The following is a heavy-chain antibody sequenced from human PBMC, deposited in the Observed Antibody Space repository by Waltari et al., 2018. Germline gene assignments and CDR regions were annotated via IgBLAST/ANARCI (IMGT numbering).Heavy chain of an antibody. CDR1: GYSISSGHY. CDR2: IYHSGST. V-gene: IGHV4-38-2*02. D-gene: IGHD3-9*01. Sequence: QVQLQESGPGLVKPSETLSLTCSVSGYSISSGHYWGWIRQPPGKGLEWIGSIYHSGSTYYNPSLKSRVTISVDTSKNQFSLKLSSVTAADAAVYYCATCAASDTAYCASFYWGQGTLVTVSS. J-gene: IGHJ4*02. CDR3: ATCAASDTAYCASFY.